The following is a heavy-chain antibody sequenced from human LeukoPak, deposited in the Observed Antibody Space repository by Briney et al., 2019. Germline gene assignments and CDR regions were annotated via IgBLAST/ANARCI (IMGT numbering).Heavy chain of an antibody. CDR3: ARDLAGVGYSYGSNFDY. CDR2: INPSGGST. D-gene: IGHD5-18*01. Sequence: ASVKVSCKASGYTFTSYYMHWVRQAPGQGLEWMGIINPSGGSTSYAQKFQGRVTMTRDMSTSTVYMELSSLRSEDTAVYYCARDLAGVGYSYGSNFDYWGREPWSPSPQ. J-gene: IGHJ4*02. V-gene: IGHV1-46*01. CDR1: GYTFTSYY.